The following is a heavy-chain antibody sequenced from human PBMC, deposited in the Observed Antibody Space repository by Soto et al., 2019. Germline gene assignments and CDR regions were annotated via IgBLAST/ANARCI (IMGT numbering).Heavy chain of an antibody. Sequence: SETLSLTCAVYGGSFSGYYLSWIRQPPGKGLEWIGEINHSGSTNYNPSLKSRVTISVDTSKNQFSLKLSSVTAADTAVYYCARGTGIAARRGYYYMDVWGKGTTVTVSS. CDR2: INHSGST. CDR1: GGSFSGYY. J-gene: IGHJ6*03. CDR3: ARGTGIAARRGYYYMDV. V-gene: IGHV4-34*01. D-gene: IGHD6-6*01.